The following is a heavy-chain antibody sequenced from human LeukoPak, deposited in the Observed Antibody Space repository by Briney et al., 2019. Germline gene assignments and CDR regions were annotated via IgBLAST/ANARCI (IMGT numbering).Heavy chain of an antibody. CDR2: ISATGGST. Sequence: GGSLRLSCAASGFTFSSYGITWVRQAPGKGLEWVSTISATGGSTYYADSVKGRFTISRDNSKDTLYLQMNSLRAEDTAVYYCAKVGEYSSSWYGYYYFDYWGQGTLVTVSS. V-gene: IGHV3-23*01. D-gene: IGHD6-13*01. CDR1: GFTFSSYG. CDR3: AKVGEYSSSWYGYYYFDY. J-gene: IGHJ4*02.